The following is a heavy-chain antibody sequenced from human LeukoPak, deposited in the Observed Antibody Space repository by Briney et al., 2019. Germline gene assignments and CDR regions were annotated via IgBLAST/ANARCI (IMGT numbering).Heavy chain of an antibody. D-gene: IGHD3-10*02. V-gene: IGHV3-23*01. CDR1: GFTFRNYA. CDR2: VSDGGTST. Sequence: GGSLRHSCEASGFTFRNYAMTWVRQAPGKGLEWVSTVSDGGTSTYYADSVNGRLTLSRYNSKNTLYLHMNSLRAEDTAVYYCAKRAVESDVLYFDHWGQGTLVTVSS. CDR3: AKRAVESDVLYFDH. J-gene: IGHJ4*02.